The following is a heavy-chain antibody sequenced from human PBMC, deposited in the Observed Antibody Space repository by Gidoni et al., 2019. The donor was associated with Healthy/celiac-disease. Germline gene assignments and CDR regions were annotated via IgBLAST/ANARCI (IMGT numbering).Heavy chain of an antibody. Sequence: QVQLVQSGAAVKKPGASVTVSCKASGYTFTGYYMHWVRQAPGQGLEWMGWINPNSGGTNYAQKFQGWVTMTRDTSISTAYMELSRLRSDDTAVYYCARQLDHYYYGMDVWGQGTTVTVSS. D-gene: IGHD6-6*01. CDR2: INPNSGGT. CDR1: GYTFTGYY. V-gene: IGHV1-2*04. CDR3: ARQLDHYYYGMDV. J-gene: IGHJ6*02.